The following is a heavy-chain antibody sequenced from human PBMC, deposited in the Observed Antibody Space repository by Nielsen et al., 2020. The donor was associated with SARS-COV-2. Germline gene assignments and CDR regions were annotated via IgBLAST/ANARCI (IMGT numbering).Heavy chain of an antibody. CDR2: IIPILGIA. Sequence: SVKVSCKASGYTFTSYAISWVRQAPGQGLEWMGRIIPILGIANYAQKFQGRVTITADKSTSTAYMELSSLRSEDTAVYYCAREASYGKLYYYYYGMDVWGQGTTVTVSS. CDR1: GYTFTSYA. V-gene: IGHV1-69*04. J-gene: IGHJ6*02. CDR3: AREASYGKLYYYYYGMDV. D-gene: IGHD5-18*01.